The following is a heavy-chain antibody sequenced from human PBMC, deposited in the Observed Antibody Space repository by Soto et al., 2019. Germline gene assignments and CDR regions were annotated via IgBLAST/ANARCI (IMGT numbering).Heavy chain of an antibody. D-gene: IGHD1-7*01. CDR3: AAVNYRGNLIIY. J-gene: IGHJ4*02. V-gene: IGHV3-23*01. Sequence: GGSLRLSCAASGFTFSSYAMSWVRQAPGKGLEWALGISTNVGSTYYADSVKGRFTISRHNSDNTLYLQMNSLRAEDTAVYYCAAVNYRGNLIIYWGRGTLVTVSS. CDR1: GFTFSSYA. CDR2: ISTNVGST.